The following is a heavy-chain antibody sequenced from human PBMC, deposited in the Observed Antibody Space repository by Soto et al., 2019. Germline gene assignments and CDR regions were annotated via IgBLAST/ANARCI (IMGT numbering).Heavy chain of an antibody. CDR1: GYTFTSYG. CDR2: ISAYNGNT. J-gene: IGHJ6*03. Sequence: ASVKVSCKASGYTFTSYGINWVRQAPGQGLEWMGWISAYNGNTNYAQKLQGRVTMTTDTSTSTAYMELRSLRSDDTAVYYCARDLQQLVPSIYMDVWGKGTTVTVSS. D-gene: IGHD6-13*01. CDR3: ARDLQQLVPSIYMDV. V-gene: IGHV1-18*01.